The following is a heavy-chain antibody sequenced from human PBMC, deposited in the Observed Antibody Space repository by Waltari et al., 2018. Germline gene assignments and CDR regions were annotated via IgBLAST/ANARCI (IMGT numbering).Heavy chain of an antibody. CDR3: ARGRGMILGYYFDY. Sequence: QVQLQQWGAGLLKPSETLSLTCAVYGGSFSGYYWSWIRQPPGKGLEWIGEINHSGSTNYNPSLKIRVTISVDTSKNQFSLKLSSVTAADTAVYYCARGRGMILGYYFDYWGQGTLVTVSS. D-gene: IGHD3-16*01. J-gene: IGHJ4*02. CDR2: INHSGST. CDR1: GGSFSGYY. V-gene: IGHV4-34*01.